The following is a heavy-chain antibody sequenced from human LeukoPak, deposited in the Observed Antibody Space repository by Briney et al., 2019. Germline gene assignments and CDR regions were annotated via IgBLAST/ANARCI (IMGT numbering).Heavy chain of an antibody. V-gene: IGHV3-20*04. Sequence: PGGSLRLSCAASRFTFDDYGMSWVRQAPGKGLEWVSGINWNGGSTGYADSVKGRFTISRDNAKNSLYLQMNSLRAEDTALYYCARHYYGSGSSYNGPYYYYGMDVWGQGTTVTVSS. CDR3: ARHYYGSGSSYNGPYYYYGMDV. CDR2: INWNGGST. J-gene: IGHJ6*02. D-gene: IGHD3-10*01. CDR1: RFTFDDYG.